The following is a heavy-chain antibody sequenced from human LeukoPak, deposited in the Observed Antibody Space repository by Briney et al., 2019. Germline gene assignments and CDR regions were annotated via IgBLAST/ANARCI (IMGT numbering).Heavy chain of an antibody. J-gene: IGHJ4*02. Sequence: PGGSLRLSCAASGFTFSSYAMHWVRQAPGKGLEWVAVISYDGSNKYYADSVKGRFTISRDNSKNTLYLQMNSLRAEDTAVYYCARSAYYYDSSGYIFDYWGQGTLVTVSS. CDR2: ISYDGSNK. V-gene: IGHV3-30*04. CDR1: GFTFSSYA. CDR3: ARSAYYYDSSGYIFDY. D-gene: IGHD3-22*01.